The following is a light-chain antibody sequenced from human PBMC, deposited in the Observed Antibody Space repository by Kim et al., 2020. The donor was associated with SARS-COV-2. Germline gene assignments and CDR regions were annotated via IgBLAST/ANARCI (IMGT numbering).Light chain of an antibody. CDR1: QSVSSN. J-gene: IGKJ1*01. Sequence: EIVMTQSPATLSVSPGERATLSCRASQSVSSNLARYQQQPGQAPRLLIYCASTRATSLPARFSGGRSGTDDTLTTSSLQSQEYAADYCWQHNSGPPWTFGQGTKVDIK. CDR3: WQHNSGPPWT. V-gene: IGKV3-15*01. CDR2: CAS.